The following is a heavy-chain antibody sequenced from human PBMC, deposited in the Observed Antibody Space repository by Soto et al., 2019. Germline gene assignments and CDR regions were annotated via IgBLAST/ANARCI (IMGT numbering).Heavy chain of an antibody. V-gene: IGHV3-21*01. CDR3: ARDLTTVHWYFDL. D-gene: IGHD4-17*01. CDR2: ISSSSSYI. CDR1: GFTFSSYS. Sequence: EVQLVESGGGLVKPGGSLRLSCAASGFTFSSYSMNWVRQAPGKGLEWVSSISSSSSYIYYADSVKGRFTISRDNAKNSLYLQMHSLRAEDTAVYYCARDLTTVHWYFDLWGRGTLVTVSS. J-gene: IGHJ2*01.